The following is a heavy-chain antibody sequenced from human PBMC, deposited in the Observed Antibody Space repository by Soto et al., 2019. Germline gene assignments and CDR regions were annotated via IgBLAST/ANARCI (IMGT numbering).Heavy chain of an antibody. Sequence: QVQLQQWGAGLLKPSETLSLTCAVYGGSFSGYYWSWIRQPPGKGLEWIGEINHSGSTNYNPSLKSRVTISVDTSKNQFSLKLGSVTAADTAVYYCASWYSSSWYGGNWFDPWGQGTLVTVSS. D-gene: IGHD6-13*01. J-gene: IGHJ5*02. CDR2: INHSGST. CDR1: GGSFSGYY. CDR3: ASWYSSSWYGGNWFDP. V-gene: IGHV4-34*01.